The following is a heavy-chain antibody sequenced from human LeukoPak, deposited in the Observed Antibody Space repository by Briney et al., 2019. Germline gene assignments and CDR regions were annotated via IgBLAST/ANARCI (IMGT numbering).Heavy chain of an antibody. D-gene: IGHD6-13*01. CDR2: ISGSGSST. V-gene: IGHV3-23*01. J-gene: IGHJ3*02. Sequence: GGSLRLSCAASGFTFSSYGMSWVRQAPGKGLEWVSAISGSGSSTYYADSVKGRFTISRDNSKNTLYLQMNSMRAEDTAVYYCAKFGGRYSSSWFDAFDIWGQGTMVTVSS. CDR3: AKFGGRYSSSWFDAFDI. CDR1: GFTFSSYG.